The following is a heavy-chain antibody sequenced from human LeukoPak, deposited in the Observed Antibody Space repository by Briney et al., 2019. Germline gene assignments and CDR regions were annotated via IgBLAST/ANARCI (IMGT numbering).Heavy chain of an antibody. D-gene: IGHD3-3*01. CDR2: IYYTGST. Sequence: PSETLSLTCTVSGGSISTYYWSWIRQPPGKGLEWLGYIYYTGSTNYNPSLESRVTISVDTPKNQFSLRMTSVTAADTAVYYCGRGYGVVISTPYYYGMDVWGQGTTVTVSS. CDR1: GGSISTYY. J-gene: IGHJ6*02. V-gene: IGHV4-59*01. CDR3: GRGYGVVISTPYYYGMDV.